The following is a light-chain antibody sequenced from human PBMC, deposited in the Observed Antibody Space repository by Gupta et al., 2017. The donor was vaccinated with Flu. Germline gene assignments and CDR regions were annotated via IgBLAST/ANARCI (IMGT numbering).Light chain of an antibody. Sequence: PSTLSATVDDKVTHSCRASQNISSWLAWYQQKPGQAPKLLIYKASSRESGVPSRFSGSGSGTEFTLTISSLQPDDFAVYYCQQDHSSLWTFGQGTKVEIK. V-gene: IGKV1-5*03. CDR1: QNISSW. J-gene: IGKJ1*01. CDR3: QQDHSSLWT. CDR2: KAS.